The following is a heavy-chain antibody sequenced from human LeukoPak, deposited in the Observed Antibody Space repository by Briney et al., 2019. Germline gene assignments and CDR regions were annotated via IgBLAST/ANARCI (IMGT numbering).Heavy chain of an antibody. CDR2: IYYSGST. J-gene: IGHJ3*02. V-gene: IGHV4-59*01. D-gene: IGHD5-18*01. Sequence: SETLSLTCTVSGGSISSYYWSWIRQPPGKGLEWIGYIYYSGSTNYNPSLKSRVTTSVDTSKNQFSLKLSSVIAADTAVYYCASGGYSYGDAFDIWGQGTMVTVSS. CDR3: ASGGYSYGDAFDI. CDR1: GGSISSYY.